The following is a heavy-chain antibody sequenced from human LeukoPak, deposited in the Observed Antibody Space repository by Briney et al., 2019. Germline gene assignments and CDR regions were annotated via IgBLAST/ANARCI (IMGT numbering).Heavy chain of an antibody. CDR1: GGSISSSNW. V-gene: IGHV4-4*02. Sequence: SGTLSLTCAVSGGSISSSNWWSWVRQPPGKGLEWIGEINHSGSTNYNPSLKSRVTISVDTSKNQFSLKLSSVTAADTAVYYCARGASIAARYWGQGTLVTVSS. J-gene: IGHJ4*02. D-gene: IGHD6-6*01. CDR3: ARGASIAARY. CDR2: INHSGST.